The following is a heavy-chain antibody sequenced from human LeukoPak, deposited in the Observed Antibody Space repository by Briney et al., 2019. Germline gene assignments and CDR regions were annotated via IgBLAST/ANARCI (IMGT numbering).Heavy chain of an antibody. CDR1: GITVSSSY. J-gene: IGHJ4*02. CDR2: IYSAGGT. CDR3: ARGVDYYDSGGTIYY. V-gene: IGHV3-53*01. Sequence: GGSLRLSCAASGITVSSSYMSWVRQAPGKGLEWVSVIYSAGGTYYADSVKGRITISRDDSKNTLYLQMNSLRAEDTAVYYCARGVDYYDSGGTIYYWGQGTLVTVSS. D-gene: IGHD3-22*01.